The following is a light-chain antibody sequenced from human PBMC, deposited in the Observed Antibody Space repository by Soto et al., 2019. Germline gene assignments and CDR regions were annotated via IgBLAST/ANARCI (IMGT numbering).Light chain of an antibody. J-gene: IGKJ1*01. Sequence: DIQMTQSPSTLSGSVGDRVTITCRASQTISSWLAWYQQKPGKAPKLLIYKASTFKSGVPSRFSGSGSGTAFTLTISSLQPDDFATYYCQHYNSYSEACGQGTKVELK. CDR2: KAS. CDR3: QHYNSYSEA. CDR1: QTISSW. V-gene: IGKV1-5*03.